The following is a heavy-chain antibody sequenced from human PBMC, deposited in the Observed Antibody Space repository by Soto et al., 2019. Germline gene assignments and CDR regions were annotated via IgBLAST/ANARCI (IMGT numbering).Heavy chain of an antibody. J-gene: IGHJ4*02. D-gene: IGHD2-15*01. CDR1: GYNFATHW. Sequence: EVQLVQSGAEVKKPGESLKISCKGSGYNFATHWVAWVRQMPGKGVEWMGIIYPGDSDTTYSPSFQGRVNISVDKSLNTAYVQWNSLKASDTAMYYCARPPEGYCSGGNCHFDYWGQGTLVTVSS. V-gene: IGHV5-51*01. CDR3: ARPPEGYCSGGNCHFDY. CDR2: IYPGDSDT.